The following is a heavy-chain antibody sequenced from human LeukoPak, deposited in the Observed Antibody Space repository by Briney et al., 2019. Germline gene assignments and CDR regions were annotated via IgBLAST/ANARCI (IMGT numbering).Heavy chain of an antibody. D-gene: IGHD3-22*01. CDR1: GGSISSYY. CDR3: ARAHYDSSGNYYGMDV. CDR2: IYYSGST. V-gene: IGHV4-59*01. J-gene: IGHJ6*02. Sequence: SETLSLTCTVSGGSISSYYWSWIRQPPGKGLEWIGYIYYSGSTNYNPSLKSRVTISVDTSKNQFSLKLSSVTAADTAVYYCARAHYDSSGNYYGMDVWGQGTTVTVS.